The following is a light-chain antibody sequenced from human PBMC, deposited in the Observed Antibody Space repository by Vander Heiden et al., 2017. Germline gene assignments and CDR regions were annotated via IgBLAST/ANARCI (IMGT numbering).Light chain of an antibody. CDR1: QSVSSN. CDR2: GAS. J-gene: IGKJ1*01. Sequence: EIVMTQSPATLSVSPRERATLSCRASQSVSSNLAWYQQKTGQAPRLLIYGASTRATGSPARFSGSGSGTEFTLTISSLQSEDFAVYYCQQDNNWPRTFGQGTKVEIK. V-gene: IGKV3-15*01. CDR3: QQDNNWPRT.